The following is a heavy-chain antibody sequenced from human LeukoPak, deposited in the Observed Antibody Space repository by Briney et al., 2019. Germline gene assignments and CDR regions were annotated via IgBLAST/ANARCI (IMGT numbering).Heavy chain of an antibody. CDR3: AKVRAPSGWFNSDY. J-gene: IGHJ4*02. D-gene: IGHD6-19*01. CDR1: GITFSGYW. Sequence: PGGSLRLSCPVSGITFSGYWVHWIRQAPGKGLVWVSRINSDWTTTTYADFVKGRFTVSRDDAKNTVYLQMNSLRVEDTAAYYCAKVRAPSGWFNSDYWGQGTLVTVCS. V-gene: IGHV3-74*01. CDR2: INSDWTTT.